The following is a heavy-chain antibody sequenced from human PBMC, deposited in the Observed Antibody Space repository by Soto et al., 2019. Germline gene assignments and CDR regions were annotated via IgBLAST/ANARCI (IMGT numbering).Heavy chain of an antibody. Sequence: QVQLVQSGAEVKKPGSSVKVSCKASGGTFSSYTISWVRQAPGQGLEWMGRIIPILGIANYAQKFQGRVTITADKSTSTAYMELSSLRSEDTDVYYCARDKHIGEPPYFDYWGQGTLVTVSS. CDR3: ARDKHIGEPPYFDY. J-gene: IGHJ4*02. CDR2: IIPILGIA. CDR1: GGTFSSYT. V-gene: IGHV1-69*08. D-gene: IGHD3-16*01.